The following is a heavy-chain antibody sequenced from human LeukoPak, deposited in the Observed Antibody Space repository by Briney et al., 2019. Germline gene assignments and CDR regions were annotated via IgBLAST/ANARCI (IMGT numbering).Heavy chain of an antibody. CDR1: GYTFTSYY. CDR3: ARSPLAGATRVDF. Sequence: ASVKVSCKASGYTFTSYYMHWVRQAPGQGLEWMGWISGYNGNTNYAQKLQGRVTMTTDTSTNTAYMELRSLRSDDTAVYYCARSPLAGATRVDFWGQGTLVTVSS. J-gene: IGHJ4*02. CDR2: ISGYNGNT. D-gene: IGHD1-26*01. V-gene: IGHV1-18*04.